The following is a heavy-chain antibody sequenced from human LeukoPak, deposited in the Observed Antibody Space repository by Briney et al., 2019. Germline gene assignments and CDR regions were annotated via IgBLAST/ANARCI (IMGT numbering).Heavy chain of an antibody. V-gene: IGHV3-21*01. Sequence: GGSLRLSCAASGFTFSSYSMNWVRQAPGRGLEWVSSIRFTGSYIYYADSVKGRFTISRDNSKNTLYLQMNSPRAEDTAVYYCARDLSALWGQGTLVTVSS. CDR3: ARDLSAL. D-gene: IGHD6-25*01. CDR2: IRFTGSYI. CDR1: GFTFSSYS. J-gene: IGHJ4*02.